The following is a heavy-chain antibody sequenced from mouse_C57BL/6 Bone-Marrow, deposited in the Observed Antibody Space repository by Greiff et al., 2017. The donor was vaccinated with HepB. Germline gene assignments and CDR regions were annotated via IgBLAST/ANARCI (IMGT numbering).Heavy chain of an antibody. J-gene: IGHJ3*01. CDR2: IYPGGGYT. CDR3: ARGAYGNLFAY. D-gene: IGHD2-1*01. CDR1: GYTFTNYW. V-gene: IGHV1-63*01. Sequence: QVQLQQSGAELVRPGPSVKMSCKASGYTFTNYWIGWAKQRPGHGLEWIGDIYPGGGYTNYNEKFKGKATLTADKSSSTAYMQFSSLTSEDSAIYYCARGAYGNLFAYWGQGTLVTVSA.